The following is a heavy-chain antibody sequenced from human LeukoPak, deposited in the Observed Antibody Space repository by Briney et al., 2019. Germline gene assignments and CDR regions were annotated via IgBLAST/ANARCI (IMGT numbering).Heavy chain of an antibody. V-gene: IGHV7-4-1*02. D-gene: IGHD6-19*01. J-gene: IGHJ5*02. Sequence: ASVKVSCKASGYTFTSYAMNWVRQAPGQGLEWMGWINTNTGDPTYAQGFTGRFVFSLDTSVSTAYLQISSLKAEDTAVYYCARGSRDSSGWYGGNWFDPWGQGTLVTVSS. CDR1: GYTFTSYA. CDR2: INTNTGDP. CDR3: ARGSRDSSGWYGGNWFDP.